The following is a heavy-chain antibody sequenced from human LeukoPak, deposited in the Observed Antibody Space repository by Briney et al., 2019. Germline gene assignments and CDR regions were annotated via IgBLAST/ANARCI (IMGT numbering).Heavy chain of an antibody. D-gene: IGHD3-22*01. V-gene: IGHV4-4*07. CDR3: ARVRYSDSSVLTRKRSYYFDY. J-gene: IGHJ4*02. CDR2: IYPSGST. CDR1: GGSFSNYY. Sequence: PSETLSLTCTVSGGSFSNYYWSWIRQPAGKGLEWIGRIYPSGSTNYKPSLKSRVTMSVDTSKNQFSLKLSSVTAADTAVYYCARVRYSDSSVLTRKRSYYFDYWGQGTLVTVSS.